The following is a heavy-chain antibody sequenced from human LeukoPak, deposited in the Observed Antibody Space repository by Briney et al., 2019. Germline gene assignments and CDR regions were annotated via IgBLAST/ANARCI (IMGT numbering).Heavy chain of an antibody. Sequence: GGSLRLSCAASGFTFSSYSMNWVRQAPGKGLEWVSYISTSSSTIYYADSVKGRFTISRDNAKNSLYLQMNSLRAEDTAVYYCVRGRGGYCSSTSCYTMDVWGKGTTVTVSS. CDR2: ISTSSSTI. CDR1: GFTFSSYS. D-gene: IGHD2-2*02. V-gene: IGHV3-48*04. J-gene: IGHJ6*03. CDR3: VRGRGGYCSSTSCYTMDV.